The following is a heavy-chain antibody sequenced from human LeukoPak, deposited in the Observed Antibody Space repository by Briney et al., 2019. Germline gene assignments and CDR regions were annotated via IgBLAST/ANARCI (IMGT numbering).Heavy chain of an antibody. V-gene: IGHV3-23*01. Sequence: GGSLRLSCAASGFSFRGFAMTWVRQAPGKGLEWVSGISGSGGGTYYADSVKGRFTISSDNSKNTLYLQMNSPRAEDSAVYYRVETRGGIDHDYWGQGTLVTVSS. D-gene: IGHD3-10*01. CDR2: ISGSGGGT. J-gene: IGHJ4*02. CDR3: VETRGGIDHDY. CDR1: GFSFRGFA.